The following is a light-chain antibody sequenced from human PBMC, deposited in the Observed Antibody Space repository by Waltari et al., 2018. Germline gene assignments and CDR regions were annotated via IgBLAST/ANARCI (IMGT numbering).Light chain of an antibody. CDR2: DVS. V-gene: IGLV2-14*03. Sequence: HSALTQPASVSGSPGQSITIPCTGTSSDVGGYNYVSWYQQHPDKAPKLMIFDVSNRPSGVSNRFSGSKSGNTASLTVSGLQAEDEADYYCSSYISSDTLELFGGGTSLTVL. CDR1: SSDVGGYNY. J-gene: IGLJ2*01. CDR3: SSYISSDTLEL.